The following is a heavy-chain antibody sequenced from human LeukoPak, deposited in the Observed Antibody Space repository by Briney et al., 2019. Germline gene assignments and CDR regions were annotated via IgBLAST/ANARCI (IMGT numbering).Heavy chain of an antibody. D-gene: IGHD3-22*01. CDR1: GFTFSSYG. J-gene: IGHJ5*02. V-gene: IGHV3-33*01. Sequence: PGRSLRLSCAASGFTFSSYGMHWVRQAPGKGLEWVAVIWYDGSNKYYADSVKGRFTISRDNSKNTLYLQMNSLRAEDTAVYYGARSTGYYYDSSGYSAWGQGTLVTVSS. CDR2: IWYDGSNK. CDR3: ARSTGYYYDSSGYSA.